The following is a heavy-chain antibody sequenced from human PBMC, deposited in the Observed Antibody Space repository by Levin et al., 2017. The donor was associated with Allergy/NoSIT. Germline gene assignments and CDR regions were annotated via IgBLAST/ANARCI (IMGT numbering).Heavy chain of an antibody. Sequence: GESLKISCAASGFTFSSYSMNWVRQAPGKGLEWVSSISSSSSYIYYADSVKGRFTISRDNAKNSLYLQMNSLRAEDTAVYYCARAPMIVVVTPSYWYFDLWGRGTLVTVSS. J-gene: IGHJ2*01. CDR2: ISSSSSYI. CDR1: GFTFSSYS. D-gene: IGHD3-22*01. V-gene: IGHV3-21*01. CDR3: ARAPMIVVVTPSYWYFDL.